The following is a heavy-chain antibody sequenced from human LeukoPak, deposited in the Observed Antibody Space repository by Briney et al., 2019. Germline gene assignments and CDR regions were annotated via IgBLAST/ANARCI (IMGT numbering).Heavy chain of an antibody. CDR2: ISSSGSHT. Sequence: GGSLRLSCAASGFTFNDYSMSWIRQAPGKGLEWVSYISSSGSHTYYADSVKGRFTISRDNAKNSLSLQMNSLRAEDTAVYYCARAPPRVMTLTTLYYFDHWGQGTLVTVSS. CDR3: ARAPPRVMTLTTLYYFDH. J-gene: IGHJ4*02. D-gene: IGHD3-22*01. V-gene: IGHV3-11*04. CDR1: GFTFNDYS.